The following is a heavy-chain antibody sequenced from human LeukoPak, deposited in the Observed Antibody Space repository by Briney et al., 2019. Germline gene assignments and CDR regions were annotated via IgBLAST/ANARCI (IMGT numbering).Heavy chain of an antibody. D-gene: IGHD4-17*01. CDR2: ISGSGGST. Sequence: PGGSLRLSCAAFGFTFSSYAMSWVRQAPGKGLEWVSAISGSGGSTYYADSVKGRFTSPRDNSKNTLYLQMNSLRAEDTAVYYCARNYDYGDYLYYYYGMDVWGQGTTVTVSS. V-gene: IGHV3-23*01. CDR1: GFTFSSYA. CDR3: ARNYDYGDYLYYYYGMDV. J-gene: IGHJ6*02.